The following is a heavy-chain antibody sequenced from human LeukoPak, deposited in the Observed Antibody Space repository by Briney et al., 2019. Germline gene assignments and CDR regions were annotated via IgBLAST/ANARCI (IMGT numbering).Heavy chain of an antibody. CDR2: IKQDGSEK. CDR1: GFTFSSFW. J-gene: IGHJ3*02. CDR3: ASCSVAGNGAFDI. V-gene: IGHV3-7*01. Sequence: PGGSLRLSCAASGFTFSSFWMGWVRQAPGKGLEWVANIKQDGSEKYYVDSVKGRFTISRDNAKNSLYLQMNSLRAEDTAVYYCASCSVAGNGAFDIWGQGTMVTVSS. D-gene: IGHD6-19*01.